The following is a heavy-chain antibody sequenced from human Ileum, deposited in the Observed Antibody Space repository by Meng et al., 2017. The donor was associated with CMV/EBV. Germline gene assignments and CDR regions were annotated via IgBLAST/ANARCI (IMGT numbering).Heavy chain of an antibody. Sequence: ASVKVSCKSSGYTFTDHFIHWVRQVPGQGLEWMGWINPSSGATGYAQKFQGRVSMTRDTSISTAYMELSNLRSDDTAIYYCTIFPYAPHSWDDVGHEYGMDVWGQGTAVTVSS. V-gene: IGHV1-2*02. CDR3: TIFPYAPHSWDDVGHEYGMDV. CDR2: INPSSGAT. CDR1: GYTFTDHF. D-gene: IGHD1-1*01. J-gene: IGHJ6*02.